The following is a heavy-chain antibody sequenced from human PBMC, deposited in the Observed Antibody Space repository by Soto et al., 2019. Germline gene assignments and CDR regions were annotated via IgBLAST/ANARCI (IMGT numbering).Heavy chain of an antibody. J-gene: IGHJ6*02. D-gene: IGHD3-10*01. CDR2: ISYDGSNK. V-gene: IGHV3-30-3*01. Sequence: PGGSLRLSCAASVFTFSSYAMHWVRQAPGKGLEWVAVISYDGSNKYYADSVKGRFTISRDNSKNTLYLQMNSLRAEDTAVYYCARVLREWYYYGSGSYYTPAHYYYYGMDVWGQGTMVTVSS. CDR1: VFTFSSYA. CDR3: ARVLREWYYYGSGSYYTPAHYYYYGMDV.